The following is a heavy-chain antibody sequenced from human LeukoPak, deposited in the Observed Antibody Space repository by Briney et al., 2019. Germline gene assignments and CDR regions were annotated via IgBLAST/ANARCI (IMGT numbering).Heavy chain of an antibody. J-gene: IGHJ4*02. V-gene: IGHV4-59*01. CDR3: ASSHMLQYCSRSTCGRDFDY. CDR1: GGSISGYY. CDR2: IYYSGST. D-gene: IGHD2-2*01. Sequence: SETLSLTCTVSGGSISGYYWSWIRQPPGKGLEWIGYIYYSGSTNYNPSLKSRVTISIDTSKNQFSLKLISVTAADTAVYYCASSHMLQYCSRSTCGRDFDYWGQGTLVTVSS.